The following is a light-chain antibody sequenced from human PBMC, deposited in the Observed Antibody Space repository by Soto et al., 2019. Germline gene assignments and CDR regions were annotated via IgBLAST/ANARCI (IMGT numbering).Light chain of an antibody. CDR1: QTVSRYY. CDR2: GAS. CDR3: QQALT. Sequence: VLTQSPATLSLSPGGRAILSCRASQTVSRYYLSWYQKKPGQPPRLLIYGASTRATGVPDRFSGSGSGADFTLTISSLQPEDLAVYYCQQALTFGGGTTVE. V-gene: IGKV3D-7*01. J-gene: IGKJ4*01.